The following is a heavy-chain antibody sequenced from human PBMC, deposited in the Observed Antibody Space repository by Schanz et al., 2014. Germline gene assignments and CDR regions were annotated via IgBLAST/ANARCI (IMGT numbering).Heavy chain of an antibody. CDR1: GCTFSNYG. J-gene: IGHJ4*02. V-gene: IGHV3-23*04. CDR3: AKEVRLVLRDWLPTPDFDY. Sequence: EVQVVESGGDLVQPGGSLRLSCAVSGCTFSNYGMGWVRPAPGKGLEWVSAISGSGGSTYYADSVKGRFTISRDNSKNTLFLQMNSLRADETSLYFCAKEVRLVLRDWLPTPDFDYWGQGTLVTVSS. D-gene: IGHD3-3*01. CDR2: ISGSGGST.